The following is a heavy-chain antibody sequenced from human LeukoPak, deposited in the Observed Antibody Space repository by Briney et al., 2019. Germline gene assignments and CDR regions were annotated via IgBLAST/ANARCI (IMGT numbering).Heavy chain of an antibody. CDR1: GGSISSGDYY. J-gene: IGHJ4*02. Sequence: SQTLSLTCTVSGGSISSGDYYWSWIRQPPGKGLEWIGYIYYSGSTYYNPSLKSRVTISVDTSKNQFSLKLSSVTAADTAVYYCARGPDSSGYYYLWDYWGQGTLVTVSP. CDR3: ARGPDSSGYYYLWDY. CDR2: IYYSGST. V-gene: IGHV4-30-4*01. D-gene: IGHD3-22*01.